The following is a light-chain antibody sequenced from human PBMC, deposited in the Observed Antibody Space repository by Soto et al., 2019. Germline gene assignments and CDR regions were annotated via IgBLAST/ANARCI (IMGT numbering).Light chain of an antibody. V-gene: IGLV2-14*01. Sequence: QSALTQPASVSGSRGQSITISCTGTSSDVGGYNYVSWYQQSPGKAPKLIIYEVTNRPSGVSIRFSGSKSGNTASLTISGLQADDEADYYCSSYTRSSTLVFGGGTKLTVL. CDR1: SSDVGGYNY. J-gene: IGLJ3*02. CDR3: SSYTRSSTLV. CDR2: EVT.